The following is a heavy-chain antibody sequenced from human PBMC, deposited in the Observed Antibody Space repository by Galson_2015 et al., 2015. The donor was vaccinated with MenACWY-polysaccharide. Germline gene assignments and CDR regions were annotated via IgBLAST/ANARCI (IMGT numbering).Heavy chain of an antibody. Sequence: SLRLSCAASGFTFTNAWMNWVRQAPGKGLEWVGRIKSKTDGGTADCAAPVTGRFFTSRDNSMKTLFLQMNGLTAEDTAVYYCLIVGTGGRVYRGQGILVTVAA. CDR2: IKSKTDGGTA. J-gene: IGHJ4*02. V-gene: IGHV3-15*01. CDR1: GFTFTNAW. CDR3: LIVGTGGRVY. D-gene: IGHD1-26*01.